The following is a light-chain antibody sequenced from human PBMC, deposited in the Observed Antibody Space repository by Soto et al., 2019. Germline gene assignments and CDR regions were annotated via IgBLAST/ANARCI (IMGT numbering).Light chain of an antibody. Sequence: DIQMTQSPSSLSASVGDRVTITCQASQDISNYLNWYQQKPGKAPKLLIYDASNLETGVPSRFSGSGSGTDFTFTISSLQPEDIATYYCQQYDNPPIPFGQGTRLEIK. CDR1: QDISNY. CDR2: DAS. J-gene: IGKJ5*01. CDR3: QQYDNPPIP. V-gene: IGKV1-33*01.